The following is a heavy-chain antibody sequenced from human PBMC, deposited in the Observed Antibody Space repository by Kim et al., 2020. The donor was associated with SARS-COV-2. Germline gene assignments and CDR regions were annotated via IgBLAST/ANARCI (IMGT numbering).Heavy chain of an antibody. CDR1: GGSISSGGYY. V-gene: IGHV4-31*03. CDR2: IYYSGST. CDR3: ASRHYYDSWT. Sequence: SETLSLTCTVSGGSISSGGYYWSWIRQHPGKGLEWIGYIYYSGSTYYSPSLKSRVTISVDTSKNQFSLKLSSVTAADTAVYYCASRHYYDSWTWGQGTLVTVSS. J-gene: IGHJ5*02. D-gene: IGHD3-22*01.